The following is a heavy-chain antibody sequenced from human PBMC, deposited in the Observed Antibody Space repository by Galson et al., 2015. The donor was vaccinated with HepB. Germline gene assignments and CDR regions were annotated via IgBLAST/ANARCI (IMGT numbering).Heavy chain of an antibody. D-gene: IGHD4-11*01. CDR2: INPNSGGT. CDR3: ARVSGEPHDYSNLNPLVF. CDR1: GYTFTGYY. Sequence: SVKVSCKASGYTFTGYYMHWVRQAPGQGLEWMGWINPNSGGTNYAQKFQGRVTMTRDTSISTAYMELNRLRSDDTAVYYCARVSGEPHDYSNLNPLVFWGQGTLVTVSS. V-gene: IGHV1-2*02. J-gene: IGHJ4*02.